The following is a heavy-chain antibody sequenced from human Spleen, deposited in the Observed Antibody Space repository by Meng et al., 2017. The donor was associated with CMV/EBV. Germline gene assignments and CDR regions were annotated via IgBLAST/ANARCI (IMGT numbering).Heavy chain of an antibody. V-gene: IGHV3-15*01. D-gene: IGHD1-1*01. J-gene: IGHJ4*02. Sequence: EGQLVEVGGGVVQPGRSLILSCAASGFTFSNAWMSWVRQAPGKGLEWVGRIKSKTDGETADYNAPVKGRFTISRDDSKNTLYLQMNSLKTEDTAIYYCIWNDLGDYWGQGTLVTVSS. CDR1: GFTFSNAW. CDR3: IWNDLGDY. CDR2: IKSKTDGETA.